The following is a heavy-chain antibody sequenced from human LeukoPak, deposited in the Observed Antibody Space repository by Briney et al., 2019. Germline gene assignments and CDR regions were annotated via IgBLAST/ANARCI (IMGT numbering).Heavy chain of an antibody. CDR3: ARDLIVINFGWRHWYFDL. Sequence: GRSLRLSCAASGFAFNTYSLHWVRQAPDTGLEWMAGISSDGSKTYYTHSVQDRFTISRDNSKNTLYLQMNSLRAEDTAVYYCARDLIVINFGWRHWYFDLWGRGTLVTVSS. D-gene: IGHD3-9*01. J-gene: IGHJ2*01. V-gene: IGHV3-30*10. CDR1: GFAFNTYS. CDR2: ISSDGSKT.